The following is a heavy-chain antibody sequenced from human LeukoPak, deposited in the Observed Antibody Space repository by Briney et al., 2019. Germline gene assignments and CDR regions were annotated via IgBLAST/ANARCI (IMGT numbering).Heavy chain of an antibody. D-gene: IGHD3-3*01. Sequence: SETLSLTCAVYGGSFSGYYWSWIRQPPGKGLEWIGEINHSGSTNYNPSLKSRVTISVDTSKNRFSLKLSSVTAADTAVYYCARGRGDFLEWLIDYCYYMDVWGKGTTVTVSS. CDR1: GGSFSGYY. V-gene: IGHV4-34*01. CDR3: ARGRGDFLEWLIDYCYYMDV. J-gene: IGHJ6*03. CDR2: INHSGST.